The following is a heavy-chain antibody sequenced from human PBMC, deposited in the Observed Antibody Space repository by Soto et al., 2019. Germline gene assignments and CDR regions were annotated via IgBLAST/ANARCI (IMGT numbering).Heavy chain of an antibody. J-gene: IGHJ4*02. CDR3: ARGGRSGLRIGRRFDY. D-gene: IGHD1-26*01. Sequence: QVQLQQWGAGLLKPSETLSLTCAVYGGSFSGYYWSWIRQPPGKGLEWIGEINHSGSTNYNPSLKSRVTISVDTSKNQFSLKLSSVTAADTAVYYCARGGRSGLRIGRRFDYWGQGTLVTVSS. CDR1: GGSFSGYY. V-gene: IGHV4-34*01. CDR2: INHSGST.